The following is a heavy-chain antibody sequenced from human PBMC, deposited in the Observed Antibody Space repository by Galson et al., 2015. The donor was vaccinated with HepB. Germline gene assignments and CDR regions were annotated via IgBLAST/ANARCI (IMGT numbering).Heavy chain of an antibody. CDR2: IIPILGIP. CDR3: ARDGEYWYFDL. J-gene: IGHJ2*01. D-gene: IGHD3-10*01. CDR1: GGTFNSYA. Sequence: SVKVSCKASGGTFNSYAFSWVRQAPGQGLEWMGRIIPILGIPNYAQKFQGRVTITADKSTSTAYMELSSLRSEDTAVYYCARDGEYWYFDLWGRGTLVTVSS. V-gene: IGHV1-69*04.